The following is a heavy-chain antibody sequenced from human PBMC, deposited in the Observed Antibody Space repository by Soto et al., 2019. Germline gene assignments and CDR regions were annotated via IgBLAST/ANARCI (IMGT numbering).Heavy chain of an antibody. Sequence: QVHLVQSGAEVKKPGASVKVSCKASGYTFTSYGITWVRQAPGQGLEWMGWISAHNGNTDYAQKLQGRVIVTRDTSSSTAYMELRSLRSDDTAVYYCARGRYGDYWGQGALVTVSP. CDR2: ISAHNGNT. J-gene: IGHJ4*02. CDR3: ARGRYGDY. V-gene: IGHV1-18*01. CDR1: GYTFTSYG. D-gene: IGHD1-1*01.